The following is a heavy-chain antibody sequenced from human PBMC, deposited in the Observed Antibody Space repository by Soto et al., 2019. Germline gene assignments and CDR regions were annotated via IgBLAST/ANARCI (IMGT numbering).Heavy chain of an antibody. V-gene: IGHV3-74*01. CDR1: GFTFSDYW. CDR2: IDSDGSST. J-gene: IGHJ5*02. Sequence: PGESLKISCAASGFTFSDYWMNWVRQAPGKGLVWVSRIDSDGSSTSYADSVKGRFTISRDNAKNTLYLQMNSLRAEDTAVYYCAKSNWFDPWGQGSLVTAPQ. CDR3: AKSNWFDP.